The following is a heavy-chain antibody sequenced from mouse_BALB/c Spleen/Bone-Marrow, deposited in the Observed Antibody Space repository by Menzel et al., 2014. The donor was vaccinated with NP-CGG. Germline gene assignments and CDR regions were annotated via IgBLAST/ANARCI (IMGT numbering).Heavy chain of an antibody. V-gene: IGHV1-54*01. CDR1: GYAFTNYL. CDR3: AREIITSFAY. D-gene: IGHD1-1*01. CDR2: INPGSGGT. J-gene: IGHJ3*01. Sequence: VQGVESGAELVRPGTSVKVSCKASGYAFTNYLIEWVKQRPGQGLEWIGVINPGSGGTNYNEKFKGKATLTADKSSSTAYMQLSSLTSDDSAVYFCAREIITSFAYWGQGTLVTVSA.